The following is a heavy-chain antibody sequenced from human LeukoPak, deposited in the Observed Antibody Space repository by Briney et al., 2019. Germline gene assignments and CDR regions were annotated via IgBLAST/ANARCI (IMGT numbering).Heavy chain of an antibody. J-gene: IGHJ3*02. CDR1: GFTFSSYS. V-gene: IGHV3-21*01. CDR3: ASKGRGDAFDI. D-gene: IGHD5-24*01. Sequence: GGSLRLSCAASGFTFSSYSMNWVRQAPGKGLEWVSSISSSSSYIYYPDSVKGRFTISRDNAKNSLYLQMNSLRAEDTAVYYCASKGRGDAFDIWGQGTMVTVSS. CDR2: ISSSSSYI.